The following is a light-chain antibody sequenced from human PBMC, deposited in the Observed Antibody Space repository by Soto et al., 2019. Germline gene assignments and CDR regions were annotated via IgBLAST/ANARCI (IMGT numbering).Light chain of an antibody. V-gene: IGLV2-23*01. CDR1: SSDVGSYNL. Sequence: QSALTQHASVSGSPGQSITISCTGTSSDVGSYNLVSWYQQHPGKAPKLMIYEGSKRPSGVSNRFSGSKSGNTASLTISGLQAEDEADYYCCSYAGSSTYVVFGGGTKVTVL. CDR2: EGS. CDR3: CSYAGSSTYVV. J-gene: IGLJ2*01.